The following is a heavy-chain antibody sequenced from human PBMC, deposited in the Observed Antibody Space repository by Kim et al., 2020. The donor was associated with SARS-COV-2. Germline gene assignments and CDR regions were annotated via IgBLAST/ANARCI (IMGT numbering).Heavy chain of an antibody. J-gene: IGHJ4*02. CDR1: GFTFDDYG. CDR3: VRGYAGGPFDL. D-gene: IGHD3-16*01. CDR2: INRNSDST. V-gene: IGHV3-20*01. Sequence: GGSLRLSCAASGFTFDDYGMSWVRQAPGKGLEWVSGINRNSDSTDNADTVKGRFTISRNNAKNSLFLQMNSPRAEGTALYHCVRGYAGGPFDLWGQGTLVSVSS.